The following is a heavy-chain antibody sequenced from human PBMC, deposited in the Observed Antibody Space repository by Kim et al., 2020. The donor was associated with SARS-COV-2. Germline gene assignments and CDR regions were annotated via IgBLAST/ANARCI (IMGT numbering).Heavy chain of an antibody. CDR3: ARDLSAFGQNWFDP. V-gene: IGHV3-30*04. CDR2: MSYDGSNK. Sequence: GGSLRLSCAASGFTFSNHAMHWVRQAPGKGLDWVAVMSYDGSNKYYADSVKGRFTISRDNSKNTLFLQMNSLRVEDTAVYWCARDLSAFGQNWFDPWGKG. J-gene: IGHJ5*02. CDR1: GFTFSNHA. D-gene: IGHD3-16*01.